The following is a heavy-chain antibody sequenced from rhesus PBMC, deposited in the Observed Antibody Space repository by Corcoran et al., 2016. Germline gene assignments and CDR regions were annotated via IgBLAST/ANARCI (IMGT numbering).Heavy chain of an antibody. CDR3: ARDRGAGTADY. V-gene: IGHV4S12*01. J-gene: IGHJ4*01. CDR1: GGTISRGYYY. CDR2: IYSNSEST. Sequence: QVQLQESGPGVVKPSETLSLTCAVSGGTISRGYYYWSWLRQPPGKGLEWSGGIYSNSESTNYNPTLKSRVTISKDTSKNQFSLKLSSVTATDTAVYYCARDRGAGTADYWGQGVLVTVSS. D-gene: IGHD1-1*01.